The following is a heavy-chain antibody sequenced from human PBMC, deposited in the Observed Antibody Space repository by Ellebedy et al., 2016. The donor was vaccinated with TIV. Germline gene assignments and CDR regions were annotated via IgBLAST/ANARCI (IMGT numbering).Heavy chain of an antibody. V-gene: IGHV4-59*01. Sequence: MPSETLSLTCTVSGGPISTYYWSWIRQPPVKGLEWIGHIYYSVSSNYNPSLESRVTISVDTSKNQFSLKLTSVTAADTAVYYCARSLNTFGGVVEPPGYWGQGTLVTVSS. J-gene: IGHJ4*02. CDR2: IYYSVSS. CDR3: ARSLNTFGGVVEPPGY. D-gene: IGHD3-16*02. CDR1: GGPISTYY.